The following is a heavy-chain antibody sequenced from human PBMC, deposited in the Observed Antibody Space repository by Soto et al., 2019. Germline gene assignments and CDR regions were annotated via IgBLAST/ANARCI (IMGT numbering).Heavy chain of an antibody. CDR2: ISYDGSNT. Sequence: QVQLVESGGGVVQPGRSLRLSCAASGFPFSTYGMHWVRQAPGKGLEWVALISYDGSNTYYANSVKGRFTISRDNAKNTLYVYMKGLRAEETAVYYCVKDFRYGLLDQPGRDYDYYGMEVWGQGTTVTVSS. CDR3: VKDFRYGLLDQPGRDYDYYGMEV. D-gene: IGHD2-8*01. J-gene: IGHJ6*02. CDR1: GFPFSTYG. V-gene: IGHV3-30*18.